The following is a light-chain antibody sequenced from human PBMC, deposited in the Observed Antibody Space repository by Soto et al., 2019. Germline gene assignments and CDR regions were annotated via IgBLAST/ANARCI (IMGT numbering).Light chain of an antibody. CDR3: QQYKSLPLT. CDR1: QDISNF. V-gene: IGKV1-33*01. CDR2: DAS. J-gene: IGKJ4*01. Sequence: DIVMTQSPSSLPESVGERVTITCQASQDISNFLNWYRQKPGEAPNLLIYDASTLEAGVPFRFTGSGSGSYFSFTISSLQPEDVATYYCQQYKSLPLTFGGGTKVDIK.